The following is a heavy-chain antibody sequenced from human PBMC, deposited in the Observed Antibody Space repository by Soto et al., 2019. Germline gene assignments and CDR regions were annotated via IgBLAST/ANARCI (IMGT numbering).Heavy chain of an antibody. Sequence: GGSLRLSCAASGFTFSSYAMHWVRQAPGKGLEWVAVISYDGSNKYYADSVKGRFTISRDNSKNTLYLQMNSLRAEDTAVYYCARRLAATGPGHYYYGMDVWGQGTTVTVSS. CDR2: ISYDGSNK. J-gene: IGHJ6*02. CDR3: ARRLAATGPGHYYYGMDV. D-gene: IGHD3-3*02. V-gene: IGHV3-30-3*01. CDR1: GFTFSSYA.